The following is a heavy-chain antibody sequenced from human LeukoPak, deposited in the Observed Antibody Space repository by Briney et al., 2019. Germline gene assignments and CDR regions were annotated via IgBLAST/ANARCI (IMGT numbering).Heavy chain of an antibody. D-gene: IGHD2-2*03. Sequence: GASVKVSCKASGYTFTPYEIHWVRQATSHGPVWLGWMHSNNGKTGFAQKFQGRITITRNTSINTAYMDLTSLISEDTAVYYCARWIKAGHYYFDYWGQGTLVTVSS. CDR2: MHSNNGKT. CDR1: GYTFTPYE. CDR3: ARWIKAGHYYFDY. J-gene: IGHJ4*02. V-gene: IGHV1-8*03.